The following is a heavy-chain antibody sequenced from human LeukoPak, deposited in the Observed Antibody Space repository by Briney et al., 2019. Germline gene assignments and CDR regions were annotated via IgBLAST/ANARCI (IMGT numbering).Heavy chain of an antibody. J-gene: IGHJ4*02. CDR2: ISGSGGST. D-gene: IGHD3-9*01. V-gene: IGHV3-23*01. CDR1: GFTFRSYA. CDR3: AKDPYAILTGYRYYFDY. Sequence: GGSLRLSCAASGFTFRSYAMSRVRQAPGKGLEWVSAISGSGGSTYYADSVKGRFTISRDNSKNTLYLQMNSLRAEDTAVYYCAKDPYAILTGYRYYFDYWGQGTLVTVSS.